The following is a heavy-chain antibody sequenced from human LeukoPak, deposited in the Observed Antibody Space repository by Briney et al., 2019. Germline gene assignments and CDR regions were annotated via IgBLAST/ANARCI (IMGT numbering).Heavy chain of an antibody. Sequence: ASVKVSCKASGYTFTGYYMHRVRQAPGQGLEWMGWINPNSGGTNYAQKFQGRATMTRDTSISTAYMELSRLRSDDTAVYYCARDQGAGTDRFWMNYYYGMDVWGQGTTVTVSS. D-gene: IGHD6-13*01. V-gene: IGHV1-2*02. J-gene: IGHJ6*02. CDR2: INPNSGGT. CDR3: ARDQGAGTDRFWMNYYYGMDV. CDR1: GYTFTGYY.